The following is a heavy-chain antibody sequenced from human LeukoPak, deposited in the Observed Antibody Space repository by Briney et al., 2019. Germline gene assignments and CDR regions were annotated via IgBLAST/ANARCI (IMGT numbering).Heavy chain of an antibody. CDR2: ITSSSSYI. Sequence: RPSETLSLTCAVYGGSFSGYYWSWVRQAPGKGLEWVSSITSSSSYIYYADSVKGRFTISRDNAKNSLYLQMDSLRVEDTAEYYCARDPYSGNYGAYYYYYMDVWGKGTTVTVSS. J-gene: IGHJ6*03. CDR1: GGSFSGYY. D-gene: IGHD1-26*01. V-gene: IGHV3-21*06. CDR3: ARDPYSGNYGAYYYYYMDV.